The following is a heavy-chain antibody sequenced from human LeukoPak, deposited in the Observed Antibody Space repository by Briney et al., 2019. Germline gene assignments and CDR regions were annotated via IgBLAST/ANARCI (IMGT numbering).Heavy chain of an antibody. D-gene: IGHD2-2*01. V-gene: IGHV3-21*06. Sequence: GGSLRLSCAASGFTFSSYGMNWVRQAPGKGLEWVSFTYTSGSYIYYGDSMKGRFTISRDNAKNLLFLQTNGLRAEDTAVYYCAREDCSSTSCYDPSVSDYWGQGTLVTVSS. CDR2: TYTSGSYI. J-gene: IGHJ4*02. CDR3: AREDCSSTSCYDPSVSDY. CDR1: GFTFSSYG.